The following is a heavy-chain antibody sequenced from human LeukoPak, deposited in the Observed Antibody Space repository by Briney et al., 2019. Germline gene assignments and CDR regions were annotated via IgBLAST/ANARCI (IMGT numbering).Heavy chain of an antibody. D-gene: IGHD6-13*01. CDR3: AKDQTSGIAGPFDS. J-gene: IGHJ5*01. CDR1: GFTFSSYG. V-gene: IGHV3-9*01. Sequence: PGRSLRLSCAASGFTFSSYGMHWVRQAPGKGLGWVSGINWNSGRTVYADSVKGRFTISRDNAKNALYLQMNSLRTEDTAFYYCAKDQTSGIAGPFDSWGQGTLVTVSS. CDR2: INWNSGRT.